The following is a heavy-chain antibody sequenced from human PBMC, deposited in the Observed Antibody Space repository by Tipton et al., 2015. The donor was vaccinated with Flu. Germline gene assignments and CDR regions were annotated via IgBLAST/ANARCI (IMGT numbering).Heavy chain of an antibody. CDR2: IYYSGST. CDR3: ARDILLGAAVYNWFDP. V-gene: IGHV4-39*07. CDR1: GGSISSSSYY. Sequence: TLSLTCAVYGGSISSSSYYWGWIRQPPGKGLEWIGSIYYSGSTYYNPSLKSRVTISVDTSKNQFSLKLSSVTAADTAVYYCARDILLGAAVYNWFDPWGQGTLVTVSS. J-gene: IGHJ5*02. D-gene: IGHD6-13*01.